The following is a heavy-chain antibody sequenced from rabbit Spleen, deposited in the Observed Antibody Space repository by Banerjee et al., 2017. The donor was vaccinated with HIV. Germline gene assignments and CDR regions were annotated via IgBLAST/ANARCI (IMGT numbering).Heavy chain of an antibody. CDR1: GFDFSNYG. J-gene: IGHJ4*01. D-gene: IGHD1-1*01. Sequence: QEQLKETGGGLVQPGGSLTLSCKASGFDFSNYGMNWVRQVSGKGLEWIGYVDPVFGIAYYANSVKGRFTISRDNAQNTVFLQMTSLTAADTATYFCVRELVYYFNLWGQGTLVTVS. CDR2: VDPVFGIA. V-gene: IGHV1S47*01. CDR3: VRELVYYFNL.